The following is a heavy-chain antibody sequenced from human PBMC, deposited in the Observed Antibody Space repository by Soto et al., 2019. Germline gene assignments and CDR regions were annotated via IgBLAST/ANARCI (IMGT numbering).Heavy chain of an antibody. CDR2: IIPIFGTA. CDR3: ARGERGYSYGEIDY. Sequence: QVQLVQSGAEVKKPGSSVKVSCKASGGTFSSYAISWVRQAPGQGLEWMGGIIPIFGTANYAQKCQGRVTITADESTSTADMELSSLRSEDTAVYYCARGERGYSYGEIDYWVQGTLVTVSS. CDR1: GGTFSSYA. V-gene: IGHV1-69*12. D-gene: IGHD5-18*01. J-gene: IGHJ4*02.